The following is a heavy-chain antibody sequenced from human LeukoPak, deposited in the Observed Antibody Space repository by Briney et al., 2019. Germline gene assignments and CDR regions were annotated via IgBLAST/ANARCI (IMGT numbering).Heavy chain of an antibody. D-gene: IGHD4-17*01. Sequence: PGGSLRLSCAASGFIFSSYGMHWVRQAPGKGLEWVAFIRYDGSNTYYADSVKGRFTISRDNSKNTLYLQMNSLGAEDTAVYYCARGATTTRFGRFDPWGQGTRVIVSS. CDR1: GFIFSSYG. J-gene: IGHJ5*02. CDR3: ARGATTTRFGRFDP. CDR2: IRYDGSNT. V-gene: IGHV3-30*02.